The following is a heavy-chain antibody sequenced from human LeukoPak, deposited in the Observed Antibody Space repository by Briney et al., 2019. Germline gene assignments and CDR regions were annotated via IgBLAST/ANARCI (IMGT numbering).Heavy chain of an antibody. J-gene: IGHJ4*02. D-gene: IGHD6-6*01. V-gene: IGHV4-34*01. CDR2: INHSGST. Sequence: NPSGTLSLTCAVYGGSFGGYYWSWIRQPPGKGLEWIGEINHSGSTNYNPSLKSRVTISVDTSKNQFSLKLSSVTAADTALYYCARGEQLVAVFDYWGQGTLVTVSS. CDR1: GGSFGGYY. CDR3: ARGEQLVAVFDY.